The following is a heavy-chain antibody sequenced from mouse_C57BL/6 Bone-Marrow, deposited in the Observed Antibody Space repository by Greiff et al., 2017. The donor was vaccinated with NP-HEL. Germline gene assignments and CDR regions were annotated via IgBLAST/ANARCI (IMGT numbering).Heavy chain of an antibody. CDR2: INSDGGST. CDR1: EYEFPSHD. J-gene: IGHJ1*03. D-gene: IGHD1-1*01. CDR3: ARFSHYYRYWYFDV. Sequence: EVQLVESGGGLVQPGESLKLSCESTEYEFPSHDMSWVRQTPEKRLELVAAINSDGGSTYYPDTMERRFIISRDQSKKTLYLQMSSLRSEDTALYYCARFSHYYRYWYFDVWGTGTTVTVSS. V-gene: IGHV5-2*01.